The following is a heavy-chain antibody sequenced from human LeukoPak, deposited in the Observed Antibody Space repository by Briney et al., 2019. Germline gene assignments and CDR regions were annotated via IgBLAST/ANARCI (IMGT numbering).Heavy chain of an antibody. CDR1: GFTFRNYG. J-gene: IGHJ4*02. CDR2: LWYDGANK. V-gene: IGHV3-33*01. D-gene: IGHD1-1*01. CDR3: ARDPSGSWNDVGTFDS. Sequence: GGSLRLSCAASGFTFRNYGMHWVRQAPGKGLEWVALLWYDGANKNYADSVKGRFTISRDNSKNTVYLQMTSLRAEDTALYYCARDPSGSWNDVGTFDSWGQGTLVSVSS.